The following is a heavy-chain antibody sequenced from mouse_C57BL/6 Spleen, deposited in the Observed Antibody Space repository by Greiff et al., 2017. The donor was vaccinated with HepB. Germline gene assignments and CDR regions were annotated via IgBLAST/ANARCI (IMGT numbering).Heavy chain of an antibody. V-gene: IGHV1-26*01. CDR1: GYTFTDYY. CDR2: INPNNGGT. J-gene: IGHJ3*01. Sequence: EVQLQQSGPELVKPGASVKISCKASGYTFTDYYMNWVKQSHGKSLEWIGDINPNNGGTSYNQKFKGKATLTVDKSSSTAYMELRSLTSEDSAVYYCAVRGIIYYYGSGFAYWGQGTLVTVSA. CDR3: AVRGIIYYYGSGFAY. D-gene: IGHD1-1*01.